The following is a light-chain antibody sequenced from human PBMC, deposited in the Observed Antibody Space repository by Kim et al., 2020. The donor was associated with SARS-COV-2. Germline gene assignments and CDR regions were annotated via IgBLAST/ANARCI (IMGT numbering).Light chain of an antibody. CDR1: SGDVGGYNY. J-gene: IGLJ3*02. CDR2: DVS. Sequence: PGQSSPISCTGTSGDVGGYNYVSWYQLHPGKAPKLMIYDVSKRPSGVSNRFSGSKSGNTASLTISGLQAEDEADYYCSSYTSSSRVFGGGTQLTVL. CDR3: SSYTSSSRV. V-gene: IGLV2-14*04.